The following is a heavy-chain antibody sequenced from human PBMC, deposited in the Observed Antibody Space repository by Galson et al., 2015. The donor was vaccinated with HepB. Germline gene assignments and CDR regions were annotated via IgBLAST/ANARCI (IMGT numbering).Heavy chain of an antibody. CDR2: ISNSGST. D-gene: IGHD3-16*01. CDR1: GGSVSSDTNF. J-gene: IGHJ4*02. CDR3: ARVFGGAD. V-gene: IGHV4-61*01. Sequence: ETLSLTCTVSGGSVSSDTNFWVWIRQPPGKALEWIGHISNSGSTNYNPSLQGRVTISLDTSKNQFSLKLSSVTAADTAVYYCARVFGGADWGQGTLVTVSS.